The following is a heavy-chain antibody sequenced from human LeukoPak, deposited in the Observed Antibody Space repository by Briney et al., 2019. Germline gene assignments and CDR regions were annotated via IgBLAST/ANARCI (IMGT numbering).Heavy chain of an antibody. V-gene: IGHV1-69*01. D-gene: IGHD1-1*01. Sequence: GASVKVSCKASGGTFSSYAISWVRQAPGQGLEWMGGIIPIFGTANYAQKFQGRVTITADESTSTAYMELSSLRSEDTAVYYCAAQPFGKGDYFDYWGQGTLVTVSS. CDR2: IIPIFGTA. CDR1: GGTFSSYA. CDR3: AAQPFGKGDYFDY. J-gene: IGHJ4*02.